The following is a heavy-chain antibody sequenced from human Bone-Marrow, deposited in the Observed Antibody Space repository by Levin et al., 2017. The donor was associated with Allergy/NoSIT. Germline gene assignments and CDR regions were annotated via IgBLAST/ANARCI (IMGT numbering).Heavy chain of an antibody. CDR3: ARGGYSYGYTPDS. V-gene: IGHV3-74*03. Sequence: GGSLRLSCAASGFTFSSYWMYWVRQGPGKGLVLVSRINGDGRNTPYADSVKGRFTISRDNAKNTVDLQMSSLRVEDTAVYYCARGGYSYGYTPDSWGQGTLVTVSS. D-gene: IGHD5-18*01. CDR2: INGDGRNT. CDR1: GFTFSSYW. J-gene: IGHJ4*02.